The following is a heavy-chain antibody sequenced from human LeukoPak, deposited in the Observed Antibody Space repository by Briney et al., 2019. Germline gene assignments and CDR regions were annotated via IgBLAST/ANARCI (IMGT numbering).Heavy chain of an antibody. CDR2: ISSSGSSI. D-gene: IGHD5-18*01. J-gene: IGHJ4*02. Sequence: GGSLRLSCAASGFTFSDYYMSWIRQAPGRGLEWVSSISSSGSSIYYADSEKGRFTISRDNAKNSLYLQMNSLRAEDTAVYYCARQDTAMDPFDYWGQGTLVTVSS. CDR1: GFTFSDYY. V-gene: IGHV3-11*01. CDR3: ARQDTAMDPFDY.